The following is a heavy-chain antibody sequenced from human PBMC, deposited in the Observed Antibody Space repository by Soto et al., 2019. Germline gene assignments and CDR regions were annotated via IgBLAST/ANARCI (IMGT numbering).Heavy chain of an antibody. V-gene: IGHV4-39*02. D-gene: IGHD2-2*01. Sequence: PSETLSLTCTVSGDSISSSNYYWGWIRQPPGKGLEWIATFYYGEITYYNPSLKSRVTVSVDTSQNHFSLKVSSVTVADTAVYYCARLGGFCSSTNCYGYYAMDVWGQGTTVTVSS. CDR2: FYYGEIT. CDR1: GDSISSSNYY. CDR3: ARLGGFCSSTNCYGYYAMDV. J-gene: IGHJ6*02.